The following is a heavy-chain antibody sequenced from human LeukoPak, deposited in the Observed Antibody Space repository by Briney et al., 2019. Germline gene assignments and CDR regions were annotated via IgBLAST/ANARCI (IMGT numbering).Heavy chain of an antibody. D-gene: IGHD3-22*01. Sequence: GASVTVSCKASGYTFTGYYMHWVRQAPGQGLEWMGWINPNSGGTNYAQKFQGRVTMTRDTSISTAYMELSRLRSDDTAVYYCAREDSDSSGYYYFDYWGQGTLVTVSS. CDR2: INPNSGGT. CDR1: GYTFTGYY. V-gene: IGHV1-2*02. CDR3: AREDSDSSGYYYFDY. J-gene: IGHJ4*02.